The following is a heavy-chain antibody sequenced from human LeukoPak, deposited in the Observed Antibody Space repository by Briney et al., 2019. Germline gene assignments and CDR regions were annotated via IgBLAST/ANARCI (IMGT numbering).Heavy chain of an antibody. Sequence: GGSLRLSCAASGFTVSSNYMSWVRQAPGKGLEWVPVIYSGGSTYYADSVKGRFTISRHNSKNTLYLQMNSLRAEDTAVYYCARQWELTHFDYWGQGTLVTVSS. CDR1: GFTVSSNY. V-gene: IGHV3-53*04. CDR3: ARQWELTHFDY. J-gene: IGHJ4*02. D-gene: IGHD1-26*01. CDR2: IYSGGST.